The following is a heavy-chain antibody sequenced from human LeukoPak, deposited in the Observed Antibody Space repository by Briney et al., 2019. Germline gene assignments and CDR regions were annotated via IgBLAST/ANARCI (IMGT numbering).Heavy chain of an antibody. Sequence: GRSLRLSCAASGFTFSSYAMHWVRQAPGKGLEWVAVISYDGSNKYYADSVKGRFTISRDNSKNTLYLQMNSLRAEDTAVYYCAKDYYGSGSYYNSLYFYYYYYMDVWGKGTTVTISS. D-gene: IGHD3-10*01. J-gene: IGHJ6*03. CDR1: GFTFSSYA. V-gene: IGHV3-30*04. CDR3: AKDYYGSGSYYNSLYFYYYYYMDV. CDR2: ISYDGSNK.